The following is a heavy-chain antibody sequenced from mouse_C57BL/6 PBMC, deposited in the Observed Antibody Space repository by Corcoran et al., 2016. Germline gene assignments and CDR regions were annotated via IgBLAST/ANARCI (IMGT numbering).Heavy chain of an antibody. CDR2: INTYSGVP. Sequence: QIQLVQSGPELKKPGETVQISCKASGYTFTTSGMSWVKQAPGKVLKWMGWINTYSGVPTYADDFKGRFAFSLETSASTAYLQINHLKNEDTATYICARDSSGFDYWGQGTTLTVSS. J-gene: IGHJ2*01. D-gene: IGHD3-2*02. CDR1: GYTFTTSG. CDR3: ARDSSGFDY. V-gene: IGHV9-3*01.